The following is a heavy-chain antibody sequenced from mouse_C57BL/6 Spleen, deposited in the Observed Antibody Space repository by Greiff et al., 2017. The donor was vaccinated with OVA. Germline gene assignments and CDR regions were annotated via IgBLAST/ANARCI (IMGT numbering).Heavy chain of an antibody. D-gene: IGHD2-3*01. Sequence: VKLVESGAELVKPGASVKISCKASGYDFSSYWMNWVKQRPGKGLEWIGQIYPGDGDTNYNRKFKGKATLTADTSSSTAYMPLSSLTSEDSAVYFCARGEHGYFPYWGQGTTRTGSS. CDR2: IYPGDGDT. V-gene: IGHV1-80*01. J-gene: IGHJ2*01. CDR3: ARGEHGYFPY. CDR1: GYDFSSYW.